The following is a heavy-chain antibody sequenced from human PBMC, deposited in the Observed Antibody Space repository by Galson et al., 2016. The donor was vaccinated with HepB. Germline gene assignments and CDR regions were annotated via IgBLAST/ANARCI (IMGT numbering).Heavy chain of an antibody. Sequence: SLRLSCAASGFTFSIYSMNWVRQAPGKGLEWVSSISTSSIKIYYADSVKGRFTISRDNAKNSLYLQMNNLRAEDTAVYYCARDLSRGIAVAASLYWGQGTLVTVSS. CDR3: ARDLSRGIAVAASLY. CDR2: ISTSSIKI. D-gene: IGHD6-19*01. J-gene: IGHJ4*02. V-gene: IGHV3-21*01. CDR1: GFTFSIYS.